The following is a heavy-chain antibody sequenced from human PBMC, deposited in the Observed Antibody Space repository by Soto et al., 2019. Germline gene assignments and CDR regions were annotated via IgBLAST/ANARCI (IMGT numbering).Heavy chain of an antibody. CDR1: GFTFSSYG. J-gene: IGHJ3*02. D-gene: IGHD3-3*01. CDR3: ARDRDCWSGYPDAFDI. CDR2: IWYDGSNK. V-gene: IGHV3-33*01. Sequence: GGSLRLSCAASGFTFSSYGMHWVRQAPGKGLEWVAVIWYDGSNKYYADSVKGRFTISRDNSKNTLYLQMNSLRAEDTAVYYCARDRDCWSGYPDAFDIWGQGTMVTVSS.